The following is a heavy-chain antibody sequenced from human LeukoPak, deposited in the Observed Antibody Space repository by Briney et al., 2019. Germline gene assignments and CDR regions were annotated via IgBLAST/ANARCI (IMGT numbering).Heavy chain of an antibody. V-gene: IGHV4-39*01. CDR1: GGSISSSNYF. D-gene: IGHD6-13*01. J-gene: IGHJ4*02. CDR2: IYYSGST. Sequence: SETLSLTCTVSGGSISSSNYFWGWIRQPPGKGLEWIGSIYYSGSTYYNPSLKSRVTISVDTSKDQFSLNLNSVTAADTAVYYCARLSSSWILDYWGQGTLVTVSS. CDR3: ARLSSSWILDY.